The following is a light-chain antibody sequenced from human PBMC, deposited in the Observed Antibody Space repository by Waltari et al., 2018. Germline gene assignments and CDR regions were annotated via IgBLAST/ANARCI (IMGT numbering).Light chain of an antibody. V-gene: IGLV2-14*01. J-gene: IGLJ1*01. CDR3: RSYTTSSAPGV. CDR1: DSDVGAYDF. CDR2: EVS. Sequence: QSALTQPASVSGSPGQSITISCSGTDSDVGAYDFVSWYQQHPGKAPHPIIYEVSNRPSGISNRFSASKSGNTASLTISGLQAEDEADYYCRSYTTSSAPGVFGTGTRVTVL.